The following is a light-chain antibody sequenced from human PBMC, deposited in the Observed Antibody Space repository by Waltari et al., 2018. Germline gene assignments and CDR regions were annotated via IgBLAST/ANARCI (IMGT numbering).Light chain of an antibody. Sequence: QAGLTQPPSVSKGLRQTATLTYTGNSNNVGNLGAAWLQQDQGHPPKLLSYRNNNRPSGVSERFSASRSGNTASLTITGLQPEDEADYYCTAWDFSLNAHVFGSGTKVTVL. CDR1: SNNVGNLG. J-gene: IGLJ1*01. CDR3: TAWDFSLNAHV. V-gene: IGLV10-54*04. CDR2: RNN.